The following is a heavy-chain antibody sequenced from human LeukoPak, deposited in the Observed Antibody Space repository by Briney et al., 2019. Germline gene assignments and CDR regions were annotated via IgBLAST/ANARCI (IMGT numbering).Heavy chain of an antibody. CDR3: ARDHGPIAARLDVTPPEGDY. V-gene: IGHV4-39*07. CDR2: IYYSGST. Sequence: PSETLSLTCTVSGGSISSSSYYWGWIRQPPGKGLEWIGSIYYSGSTYYNPSLKSRVTISVDTSKNQFSLKLSSVTAADTAVYYCARDHGPIAARLDVTPPEGDYWGQGTLVTVSS. D-gene: IGHD6-6*01. CDR1: GGSISSSSYY. J-gene: IGHJ4*02.